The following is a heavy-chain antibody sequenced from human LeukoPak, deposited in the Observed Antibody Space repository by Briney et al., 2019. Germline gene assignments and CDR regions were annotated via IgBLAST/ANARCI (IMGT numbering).Heavy chain of an antibody. CDR1: VFTFSSYA. D-gene: IGHD4-23*01. CDR2: ISVIGGST. V-gene: IGHV3-23*01. J-gene: IGHJ2*01. Sequence: GGSLRLSCAASVFTFSSYAMSWVRQAPGKGLEWVSPISVIGGSTYYADSVKGRFTISRDNSKNTLYLQMNGLRAEDTAVYYCARGGNSWWYFDLWGRGTLVTVSS. CDR3: ARGGNSWWYFDL.